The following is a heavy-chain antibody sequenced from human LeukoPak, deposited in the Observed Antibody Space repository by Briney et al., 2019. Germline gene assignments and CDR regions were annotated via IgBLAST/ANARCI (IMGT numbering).Heavy chain of an antibody. J-gene: IGHJ6*03. D-gene: IGHD3-10*01. CDR1: GFSFSTYN. V-gene: IGHV3-21*01. CDR2: ISISTNYT. Sequence: GGSLRLPCVASGFSFSTYNMTWVRQAPGKGLEWVSLISISTNYTYYADSMKGRFTISRDNAKNSLYLQMSSLRAEDTAVYYCARVALTWGVPAYYMDVWGKGTTVTVSS. CDR3: ARVALTWGVPAYYMDV.